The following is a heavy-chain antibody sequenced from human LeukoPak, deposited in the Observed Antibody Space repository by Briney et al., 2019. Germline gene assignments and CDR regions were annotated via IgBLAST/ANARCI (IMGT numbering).Heavy chain of an antibody. J-gene: IGHJ4*02. CDR1: GFTFSSYA. CDR3: ARGDLGYCSGGSCYSRGFDY. Sequence: GGSLRLSCAASGFTFSSYAMHWVRQAPGKGLEWVAVISYDGSNKYYADSVKGRFTISRDNSKNTLYLQMNSLRAEDTAVYYCARGDLGYCSGGSCYSRGFDYWGQGTLVTVSS. CDR2: ISYDGSNK. D-gene: IGHD2-15*01. V-gene: IGHV3-30-3*01.